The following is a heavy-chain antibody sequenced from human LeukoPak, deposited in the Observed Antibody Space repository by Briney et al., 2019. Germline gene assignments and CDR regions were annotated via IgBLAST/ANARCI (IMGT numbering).Heavy chain of an antibody. CDR3: AKEKPGISSGYYQTISNWFDP. D-gene: IGHD3-22*01. Sequence: PGGSLRLSCAASGFTFSSYGMHWVRQAPGKGLEWVAVISYDGSNKYYADSVKGRFTISRDNSKNTLYLQMNSLRAEDTAVYYCAKEKPGISSGYYQTISNWFDPWGQGTLVTVSS. CDR2: ISYDGSNK. CDR1: GFTFSSYG. V-gene: IGHV3-30*18. J-gene: IGHJ5*02.